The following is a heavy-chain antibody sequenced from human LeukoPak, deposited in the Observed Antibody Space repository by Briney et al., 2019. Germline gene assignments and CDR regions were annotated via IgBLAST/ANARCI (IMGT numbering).Heavy chain of an antibody. J-gene: IGHJ6*03. Sequence: NPSETLSLTCTVSGGSISSYYWSWIRQPAGKGLEWIGRIYTSGSTNYNPSLKSRVTMSVDTSKNQFSLKLSSVTAADTAVYYCARALNVDTAMGYYYYYMDVWGKGTTVTISS. D-gene: IGHD5-18*01. CDR2: IYTSGST. CDR3: ARALNVDTAMGYYYYYMDV. V-gene: IGHV4-4*07. CDR1: GGSISSYY.